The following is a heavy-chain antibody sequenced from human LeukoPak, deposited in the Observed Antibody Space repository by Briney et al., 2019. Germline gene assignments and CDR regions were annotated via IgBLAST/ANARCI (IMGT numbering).Heavy chain of an antibody. CDR2: IIPNLGTT. Sequence: PGSSVKVSCTASGGTSNSHAISWVRQAPGQGLEWMGRIIPNLGTTNRAQNFQDRVTLTADKSTNTAYMELTSLTSDDTAVYYCATTNDGGGYQWGDFFDFWGQGTLVTVSS. J-gene: IGHJ4*02. V-gene: IGHV1-69*04. CDR3: ATTNDGGGYQWGDFFDF. D-gene: IGHD3-22*01. CDR1: GGTSNSHA.